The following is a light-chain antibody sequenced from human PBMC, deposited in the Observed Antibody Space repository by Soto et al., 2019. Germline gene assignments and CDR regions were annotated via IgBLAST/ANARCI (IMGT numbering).Light chain of an antibody. CDR2: KAS. Sequence: DIQMTQYPTSLSASVGDRVTITCRASQTISSWLAWYQQKPGKAPKLLIYKASTLKSGVPSRFSGSGSGTEFTLTISSLQPEDFATYYCQQSYSTPLTFGGGAKVDIK. CDR1: QTISSW. V-gene: IGKV1-5*03. CDR3: QQSYSTPLT. J-gene: IGKJ4*01.